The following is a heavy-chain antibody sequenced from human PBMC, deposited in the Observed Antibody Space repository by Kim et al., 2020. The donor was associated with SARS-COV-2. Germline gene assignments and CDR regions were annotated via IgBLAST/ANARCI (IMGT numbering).Heavy chain of an antibody. V-gene: IGHV3-21*01. CDR1: GFTFSSYS. D-gene: IGHD6-13*01. Sequence: GGSLRLSCAASGFTFSSYSMNWVRQAPGKGLEWVSSISSSSSYIYYADSVKGRFTISRDNAKNSLYLQMNSLRAEDTAVYYCARDQREQLDSPFDYWGQGTLVTVSS. CDR2: ISSSSSYI. CDR3: ARDQREQLDSPFDY. J-gene: IGHJ4*02.